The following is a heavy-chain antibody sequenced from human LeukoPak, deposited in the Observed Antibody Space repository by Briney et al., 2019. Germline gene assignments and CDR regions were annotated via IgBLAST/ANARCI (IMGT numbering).Heavy chain of an antibody. D-gene: IGHD1-26*01. CDR1: GFTFSSYS. CDR2: ISSSSSYI. J-gene: IGHJ4*02. V-gene: IGHV3-21*01. CDR3: ARDFDWELPQMMGDFDY. Sequence: NTGGSLRLSCAASGFTFSSYSMNWVRQAPGKGLEWVSSISSSSSYIYYADSVKGRFTISRDNAKNSLYLQMNSLRAEDTAVYYCARDFDWELPQMMGDFDYWGQGTLVTVSS.